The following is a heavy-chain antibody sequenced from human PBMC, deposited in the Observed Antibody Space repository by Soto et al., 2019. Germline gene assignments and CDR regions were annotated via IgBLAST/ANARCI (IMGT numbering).Heavy chain of an antibody. V-gene: IGHV4-39*01. CDR1: GGSISSGTYY. J-gene: IGHJ5*02. D-gene: IGHD2-21*02. CDR3: VAGLALCGGYCHSGPGNWFGP. Sequence: QLQLQESGPGLVKPSETLSLTCTVSGGSISSGTYYWDWLRQTPGKGLEWIGSVYYSGSTEYNPSLKSRITIAVDASKNQFSLKMNSVTAADTAVYYCVAGLALCGGYCHSGPGNWFGPWGQGSLVTVSS. CDR2: VYYSGST.